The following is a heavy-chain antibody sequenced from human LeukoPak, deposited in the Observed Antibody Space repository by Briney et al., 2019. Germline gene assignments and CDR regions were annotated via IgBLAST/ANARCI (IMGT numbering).Heavy chain of an antibody. J-gene: IGHJ4*02. CDR3: ARASLGYCSGGSCYSGVGFFDY. Sequence: PGGSLRLSCAASGFTFSSYSMNWVRQAPGKGLEWVSSICSSSSYIYYADSVKGRFTISRDNAKNSLYLQMNSLRAEDTAVYYCARASLGYCSGGSCYSGVGFFDYWGQGTLVTVSS. D-gene: IGHD2-15*01. CDR2: ICSSSSYI. V-gene: IGHV3-21*01. CDR1: GFTFSSYS.